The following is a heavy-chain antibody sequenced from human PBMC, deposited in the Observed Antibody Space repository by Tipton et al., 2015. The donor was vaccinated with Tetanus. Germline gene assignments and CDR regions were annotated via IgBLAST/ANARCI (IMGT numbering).Heavy chain of an antibody. CDR3: ARTLRSYYYYYGMDV. Sequence: QSGAEVKKPGASVKVSCKASGYTFTSYGISWVRQAPGQGLEWMGWISAYNGNTNYAQKLQGRVTMTTDTSTGTAYMELRSLRSDDTAVYYCARTLRSYYYYYGMDVWGQGTTVTVSS. CDR1: GYTFTSYG. CDR2: ISAYNGNT. J-gene: IGHJ6*01. D-gene: IGHD2-15*01. V-gene: IGHV1-18*01.